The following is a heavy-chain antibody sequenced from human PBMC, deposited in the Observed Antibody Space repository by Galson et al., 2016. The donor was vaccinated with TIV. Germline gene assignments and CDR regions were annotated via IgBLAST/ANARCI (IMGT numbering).Heavy chain of an antibody. V-gene: IGHV3-30*18. CDR1: GFTFSHFG. CDR2: ILYDGSSH. J-gene: IGHJ4*02. CDR3: AKSGDSRSIDS. Sequence: SLRLSCAASGFTFSHFGMHWVRQSPGKGLEWLAVILYDGSSHFYADSVEGRFAISRDNSKDTLYLQMNSLGAEDTALYYCAKSGDSRSIDSWGQGTLVIVSS. D-gene: IGHD3-22*01.